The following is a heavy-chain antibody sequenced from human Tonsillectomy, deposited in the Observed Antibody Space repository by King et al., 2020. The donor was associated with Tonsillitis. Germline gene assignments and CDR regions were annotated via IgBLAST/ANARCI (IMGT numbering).Heavy chain of an antibody. CDR1: GGSISSYY. CDR2: TYYIGST. J-gene: IGHJ4*02. CDR3: ASPYPVLKY. V-gene: IGHV4-59*01. Sequence: VQLQESGPGLVKPSETLSLTCTVSGGSISSYYWSWIRQPPGKGLEWIGYTYYIGSTNYNPSLKSRVTISVDTSKNQFSLKLGSVTAADTAMYYCASPYPVLKYWGQGTLVTVSS. D-gene: IGHD3-9*01.